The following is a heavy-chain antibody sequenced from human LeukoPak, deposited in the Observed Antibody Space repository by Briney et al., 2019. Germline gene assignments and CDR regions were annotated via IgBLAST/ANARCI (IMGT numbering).Heavy chain of an antibody. CDR3: ARAILAYQHPFYFHY. J-gene: IGHJ4*02. CDR1: AYSISSGYY. CDR2: IYHSGST. D-gene: IGHD2-2*01. Sequence: SETLSLTCTVSAYSISSGYYWGWIRQPPGKGLEWIGSIYHSGSTYYNPSLESRVTISVDTSKNQFSLKLSSVTAADTAVYYCARAILAYQHPFYFHYWAQGTLVTVSS. V-gene: IGHV4-38-2*02.